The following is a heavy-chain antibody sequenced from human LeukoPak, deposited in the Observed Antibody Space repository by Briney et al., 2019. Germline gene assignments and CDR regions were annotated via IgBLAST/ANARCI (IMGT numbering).Heavy chain of an antibody. V-gene: IGHV4-39*01. Sequence: SETLSLTCTVSGGSISSSSYYWGWIRQPPGKGLEWIGSIYYSGSTYYNPSLKSRVTISVDPSKNQFSLKLSSVTAADTAVYCCARHSGYSYGYAYYYYYMDVWGKGTTVTVSS. CDR2: IYYSGST. CDR1: GGSISSSSYY. D-gene: IGHD5-18*01. CDR3: ARHSGYSYGYAYYYYYMDV. J-gene: IGHJ6*03.